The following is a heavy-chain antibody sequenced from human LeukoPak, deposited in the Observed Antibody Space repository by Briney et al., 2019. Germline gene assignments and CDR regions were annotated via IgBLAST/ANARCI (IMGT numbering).Heavy chain of an antibody. Sequence: PGRSLRLSCAASGFTFSSYAMHWVRQAPGKGLEWGAVISYDGSNKYYADSVKGRFTISRDNSKNTLYLQMNSLRAEDTAVYYCARDLNWNYIGYFDYWGQGTLVTVSS. D-gene: IGHD1-7*01. J-gene: IGHJ4*02. CDR3: ARDLNWNYIGYFDY. CDR1: GFTFSSYA. CDR2: ISYDGSNK. V-gene: IGHV3-30*01.